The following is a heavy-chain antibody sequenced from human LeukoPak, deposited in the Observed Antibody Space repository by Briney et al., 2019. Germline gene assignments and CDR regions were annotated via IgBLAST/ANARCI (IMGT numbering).Heavy chain of an antibody. Sequence: SETLSLTCAVYGGSFSGYYWSWIRQPPGKGLEWIGEINHSGSTNYNPSLKSRVTISVDTSKSQFSLKLSSVTAADTAVYYCARVDRITIFGVVSWGQGTLVTVSS. CDR1: GGSFSGYY. D-gene: IGHD3-3*01. V-gene: IGHV4-34*01. J-gene: IGHJ5*02. CDR3: ARVDRITIFGVVS. CDR2: INHSGST.